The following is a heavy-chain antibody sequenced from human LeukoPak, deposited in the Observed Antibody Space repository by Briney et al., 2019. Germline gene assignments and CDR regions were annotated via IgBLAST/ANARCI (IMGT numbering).Heavy chain of an antibody. CDR1: GYTCTSYY. CDR3: ARERRPPARPDDYGDYADAFDI. D-gene: IGHD4-17*01. V-gene: IGHV1-46*01. J-gene: IGHJ3*02. CDR2: INPSGGST. Sequence: GASVKVSCKASGYTCTSYYMHWVRQAPGQGLEWLGIINPSGGSTSYAQKFQGRVTMTRGTSTSTVYMELSSLRSEDTAVYYCARERRPPARPDDYGDYADAFDIWGQGTMVTVSS.